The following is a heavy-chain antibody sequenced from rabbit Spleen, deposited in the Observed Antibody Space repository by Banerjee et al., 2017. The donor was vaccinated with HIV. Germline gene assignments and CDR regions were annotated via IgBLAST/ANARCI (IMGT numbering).Heavy chain of an antibody. CDR1: GFSFSSSYW. Sequence: QEQLEESGGDLVKPEGSLTLTCTASGFSFSSSYWICWVRQAPGKGLEWIACVYAGSSGSTYSATWAKGRFTISKTSSTTVTLQMTSLTAADTATYFCARDTGTSFSTYGMDLWGPGTSSPS. CDR2: VYAGSSGST. CDR3: ARDTGTSFSTYGMDL. J-gene: IGHJ6*01. V-gene: IGHV1S45*01. D-gene: IGHD8-1*01.